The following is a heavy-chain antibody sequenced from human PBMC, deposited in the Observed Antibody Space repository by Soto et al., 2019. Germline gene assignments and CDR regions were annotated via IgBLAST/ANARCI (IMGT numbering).Heavy chain of an antibody. J-gene: IGHJ6*02. V-gene: IGHV3-33*01. CDR2: IWFDGSNK. Sequence: QVQLVESGGGVVQPGRSPRLSCAASGFTFSSYGMHWVRQAPGKGLEWVAVIWFDGSNKWYADSVKGRFTISRDNSKNTLYLQMNSLRAEDTAVYSCARDRGYSGYDSPRYYYGMDVWGQGTTVTVSS. CDR3: ARDRGYSGYDSPRYYYGMDV. D-gene: IGHD5-12*01. CDR1: GFTFSSYG.